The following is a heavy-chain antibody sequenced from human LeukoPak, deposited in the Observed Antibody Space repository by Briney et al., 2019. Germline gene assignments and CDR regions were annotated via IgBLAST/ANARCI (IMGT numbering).Heavy chain of an antibody. CDR3: ARGRSSGWYSSLYYYYMDV. D-gene: IGHD6-19*01. CDR1: GYTFTSYD. V-gene: IGHV1-8*01. CDR2: MNPNSGNT. Sequence: ASVKVSCKASGYTFTSYDINWVRQATGQGPEWMGWMNPNSGNTGYAQKFQGRVTMTRNTSISTAYMELSSLRSEDTAVYYCARGRSSGWYSSLYYYYMDVWGKGTTVTVSS. J-gene: IGHJ6*03.